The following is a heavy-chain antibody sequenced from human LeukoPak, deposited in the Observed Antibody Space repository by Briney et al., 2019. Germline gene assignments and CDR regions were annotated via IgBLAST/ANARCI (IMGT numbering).Heavy chain of an antibody. CDR3: AREAYVLLWFGEFTY. Sequence: GGSLRPSCAASGFTFSSYAMSWVRQAPGKGLEWVANIKQDGSEKYYVDSVKGRFTISRDNAKNSLYLQMNSLRAEDAAVYYCAREAYVLLWFGEFTYWGQGTLVTVSS. CDR1: GFTFSSYA. D-gene: IGHD3-10*01. CDR2: IKQDGSEK. V-gene: IGHV3-7*01. J-gene: IGHJ4*02.